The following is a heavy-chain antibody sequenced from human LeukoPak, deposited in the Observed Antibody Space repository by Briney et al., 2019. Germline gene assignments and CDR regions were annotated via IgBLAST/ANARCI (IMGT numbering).Heavy chain of an antibody. CDR1: GFTFSSYS. D-gene: IGHD3-16*01. J-gene: IGHJ6*03. CDR2: ISSSSSYI. CDR3: ARDGLWGNYMDV. Sequence: GVSLRLSCAASGFTFSSYSMNWVRQAPGKGLEWVSSISSSSSYIYYADSVKGRFTISRDNAKNSLYLQMNSLRAEDTAVYYCARDGLWGNYMDVWGKGTTVTVSS. V-gene: IGHV3-21*01.